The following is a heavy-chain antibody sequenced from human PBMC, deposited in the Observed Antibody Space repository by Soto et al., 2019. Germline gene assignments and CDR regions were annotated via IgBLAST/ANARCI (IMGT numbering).Heavy chain of an antibody. Sequence: GGSLRLSCAASGFTFSSYSMNWVRQAPGKGLEWVSYISFSSSTIYYADSVKGRFTISRDNAKNSLFLQLNSLRDEDTVVYYCARDHRPSAPPNWFDPWGQGTLVTVSS. J-gene: IGHJ5*02. CDR1: GFTFSSYS. V-gene: IGHV3-48*02. CDR2: ISFSSSTI. CDR3: ARDHRPSAPPNWFDP.